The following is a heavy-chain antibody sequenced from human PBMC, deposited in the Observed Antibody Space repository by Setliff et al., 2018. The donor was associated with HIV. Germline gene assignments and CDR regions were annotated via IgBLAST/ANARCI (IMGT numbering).Heavy chain of an antibody. CDR3: ARPLVAPNWVPPFDY. D-gene: IGHD7-27*01. CDR2: IYPGDSDT. Sequence: PGGSLKTPCKGSGYGFATYWIAWVRQMHGKGLEWMGIIYPGDSDTRYSPSFQGQVTISADKSISTAYLQWSSLKASDTAMYYCARPLVAPNWVPPFDYWGQATLVTVSS. CDR1: GYGFATYW. J-gene: IGHJ4*02. V-gene: IGHV5-51*01.